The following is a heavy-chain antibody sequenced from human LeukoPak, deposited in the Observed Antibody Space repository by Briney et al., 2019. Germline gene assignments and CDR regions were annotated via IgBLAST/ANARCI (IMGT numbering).Heavy chain of an antibody. CDR3: AKDLRDNYYYYGMDV. CDR1: GFTFSSYA. Sequence: GGSLRLSCAASGFTFSSYAMSWVRQAPGKGLEWVSAISGSGGSTYYADSVKGRFTISRDNSENTLYLQMNSLRAEDTAVYYCAKDLRDNYYYYGMDVWGQGTTVTVSS. V-gene: IGHV3-23*01. J-gene: IGHJ6*02. CDR2: ISGSGGST. D-gene: IGHD4-17*01.